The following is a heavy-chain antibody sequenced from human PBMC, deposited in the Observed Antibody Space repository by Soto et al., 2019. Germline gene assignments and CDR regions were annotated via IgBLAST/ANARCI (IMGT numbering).Heavy chain of an antibody. CDR2: FSGSGGST. D-gene: IGHD3-10*01. J-gene: IGHJ4*02. Sequence: SRRLSYAASGFTFSSYAMIWVRRAPGKGLEWGSTFSGSGGSTSYADSVKGRFTLSRDNSNNTLSLQMNRLRAEDTAVYYCVKGSGYGSATYYKLYFFDYWGQGALVTVSS. CDR1: GFTFSSYA. V-gene: IGHV3-23*01. CDR3: VKGSGYGSATYYKLYFFDY.